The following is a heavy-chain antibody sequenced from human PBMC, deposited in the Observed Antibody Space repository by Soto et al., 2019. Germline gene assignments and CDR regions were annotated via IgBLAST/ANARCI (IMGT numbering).Heavy chain of an antibody. CDR2: IYYSGIT. D-gene: IGHD2-8*02. V-gene: IGHV4-59*01. J-gene: IGHJ4*02. Sequence: SETLSLTCTVSGGSISSYYWGWIRQPPGKGLEWIGYIYYSGITDYNPSLKSRVTISVDTSKSQFSLKLSSVTAADTAVYYCARGGGVYYFDYWGQGTLVTVSS. CDR3: ARGGGVYYFDY. CDR1: GGSISSYY.